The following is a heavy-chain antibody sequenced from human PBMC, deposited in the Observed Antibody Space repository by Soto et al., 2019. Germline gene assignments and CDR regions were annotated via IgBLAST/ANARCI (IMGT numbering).Heavy chain of an antibody. CDR2: IYSSGST. Sequence: QVQLQESGPRLVKPSQTLSLSCAVSGGSIISASYSWNWIRQSPGRGLEWIGHIYSSGSTYYNPSLKGRVYISVDTSNNQFSLKLTSVTAADTAVYFCAREDAARIERWFDAWGQGILVTVSS. CDR1: GGSIISASYS. J-gene: IGHJ5*02. V-gene: IGHV4-31*11. CDR3: AREDAARIERWFDA. D-gene: IGHD6-6*01.